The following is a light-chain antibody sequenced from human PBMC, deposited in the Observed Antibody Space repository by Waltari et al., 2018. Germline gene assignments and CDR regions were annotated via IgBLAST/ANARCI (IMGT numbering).Light chain of an antibody. V-gene: IGKV1-6*01. CDR3: LQDYNYPRT. J-gene: IGKJ1*01. CDR2: AAS. Sequence: AIQMTQSPSSLSASVGDSFTITCRASQGIRNDLGWYQQKPGKAPNLLIDAASSLQSGVPSRFSGSGSGTDFTLTISSLQPEDFATYYCLQDYNYPRTFGQGTKVEIK. CDR1: QGIRND.